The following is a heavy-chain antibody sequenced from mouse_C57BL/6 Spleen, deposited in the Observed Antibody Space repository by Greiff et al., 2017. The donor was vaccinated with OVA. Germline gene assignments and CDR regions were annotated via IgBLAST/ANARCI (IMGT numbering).Heavy chain of an antibody. J-gene: IGHJ2*01. V-gene: IGHV1-15*01. CDR3: TTVVATDY. CDR1: GYTFTDYE. Sequence: VHLVESGAELVRPGASVTLSCKASGYTFTDYEMHWVKQTPVHGLEWIGAIDPETGGTAYNQKFKGKAILTADKSSSTAYMELRSLTSEDSAVYYCTTVVATDYWGQGTTLTVSS. D-gene: IGHD1-1*01. CDR2: IDPETGGT.